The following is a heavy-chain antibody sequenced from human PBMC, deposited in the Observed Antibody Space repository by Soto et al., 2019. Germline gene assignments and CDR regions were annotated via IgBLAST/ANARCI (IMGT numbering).Heavy chain of an antibody. Sequence: PSETLSLTCAVSGYSISSGYYWGWIRQPPGKGLEWIGSIYHSGSTYYNPSLKSRVTISVDTSKNQFSLKLSSVTAADTAVYYCARVGGMAPEYYFDSWGQETLVTVSS. J-gene: IGHJ4*02. V-gene: IGHV4-38-2*01. CDR3: ARVGGMAPEYYFDS. CDR2: IYHSGST. D-gene: IGHD3-16*01. CDR1: GYSISSGYY.